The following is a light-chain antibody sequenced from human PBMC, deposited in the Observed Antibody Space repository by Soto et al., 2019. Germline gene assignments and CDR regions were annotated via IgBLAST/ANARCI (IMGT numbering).Light chain of an antibody. Sequence: EIVMAQSPATLSVSPGERATLSCRASQSVSSNLAWYQQKRGQAPRLLIYGASSRATGIPARFSGSGSGTEFTLTIGSLQSDDFAVYYCQQRSNLPWTFGQGTKVDIK. CDR1: QSVSSN. J-gene: IGKJ1*01. V-gene: IGKV3-15*01. CDR2: GAS. CDR3: QQRSNLPWT.